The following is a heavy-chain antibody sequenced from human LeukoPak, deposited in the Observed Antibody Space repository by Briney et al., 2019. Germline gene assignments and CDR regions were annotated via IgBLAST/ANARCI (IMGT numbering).Heavy chain of an antibody. V-gene: IGHV4-59*01. CDR1: GDSINSYH. CDR3: AGFSSSASFDI. Sequence: SETLSLTCTISGDSINSYHWSWLRQPPGSKLEWIGYFYYSGVTNYNPSLKSRVTISVDTSKNQFSLKLSSVTAADTAVYYCAGFSSSASFDIWGQGTMVTVSS. J-gene: IGHJ3*02. CDR2: FYYSGVT. D-gene: IGHD6-6*01.